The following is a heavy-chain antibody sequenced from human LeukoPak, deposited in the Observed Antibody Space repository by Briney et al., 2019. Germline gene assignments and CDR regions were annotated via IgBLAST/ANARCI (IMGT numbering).Heavy chain of an antibody. Sequence: GGSLRLSCTASGFTFDDYGMSWVRQAPGKGLEWVGFIRSKAYGGTTEYAASVKGRFTISRDDSKSIAYLQMNSLKTEDTAVYYCTTDILEWEQYDYWGQGTLVTVSS. CDR3: TTDILEWEQYDY. D-gene: IGHD1-26*01. CDR2: IRSKAYGGTT. V-gene: IGHV3-49*04. J-gene: IGHJ4*02. CDR1: GFTFDDYG.